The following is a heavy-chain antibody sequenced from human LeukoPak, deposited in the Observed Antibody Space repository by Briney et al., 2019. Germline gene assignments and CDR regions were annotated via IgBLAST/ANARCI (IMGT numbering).Heavy chain of an antibody. CDR3: AKRGPGSPQSGKYYFDY. CDR2: MNPNSGNT. Sequence: GASVKVSCKASGYTFTNYDINWVRQATGQGLEWMGWMNPNSGNTGYAQKFQGRVTMTRNTPISTAYMELSSLRSEDTAVYYCAKRGPGSPQSGKYYFDYWGQGTLVTVSS. V-gene: IGHV1-8*01. J-gene: IGHJ4*02. CDR1: GYTFTNYD. D-gene: IGHD3-10*01.